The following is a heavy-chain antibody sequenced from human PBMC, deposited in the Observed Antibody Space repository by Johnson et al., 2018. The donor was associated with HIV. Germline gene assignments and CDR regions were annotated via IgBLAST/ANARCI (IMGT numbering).Heavy chain of an antibody. Sequence: QVQLVESGGGVVQPGKSLTLSCVGSGLSFSNFGIHWVRQAPGKGPEWVAVISYDGSNKYYADSVKGRFTISRDNSKNTLYLQMNSLRAEDTAVYYCATFDAFDIWGQGTMVTVSS. CDR3: ATFDAFDI. CDR2: ISYDGSNK. V-gene: IGHV3-30*03. J-gene: IGHJ3*02. CDR1: GLSFSNFG.